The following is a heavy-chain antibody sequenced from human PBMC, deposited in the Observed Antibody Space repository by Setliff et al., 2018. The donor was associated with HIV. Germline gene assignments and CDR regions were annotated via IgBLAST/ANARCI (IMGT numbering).Heavy chain of an antibody. J-gene: IGHJ4*02. V-gene: IGHV1-8*02. D-gene: IGHD3-3*02. CDR3: ARGLGNFVPDLIGYFDY. Sequence: GASVKVSCKASGYTFINYDIYWVRQTTGQGLEWMGWMNPDSGNTGYAQKFQGRVTMTRNTSISTAYMDLSSLRSEDTAVYYCARGLGNFVPDLIGYFDYWGQGTLVTVSS. CDR1: GYTFINYD. CDR2: MNPDSGNT.